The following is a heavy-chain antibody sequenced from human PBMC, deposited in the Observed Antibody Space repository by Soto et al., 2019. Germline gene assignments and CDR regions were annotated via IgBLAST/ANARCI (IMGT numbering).Heavy chain of an antibody. CDR2: IYTSGST. J-gene: IGHJ4*02. D-gene: IGHD5-18*01. CDR1: GTSVSNYY. Sequence: PSETLSLTCSVSGTSVSNYYWSWIRQPAGKGLEHTGRIYTSGSTSYNPSLKSRVTMSMDTSQTQIYLNLTSVTAADTAVYYCARGGIQLSYAFDYWGQGIKVAASS. V-gene: IGHV4-4*07. CDR3: ARGGIQLSYAFDY.